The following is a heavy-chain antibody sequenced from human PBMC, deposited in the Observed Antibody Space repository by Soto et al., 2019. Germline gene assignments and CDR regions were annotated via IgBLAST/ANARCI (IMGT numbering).Heavy chain of an antibody. CDR1: GFTFSGSA. CDR3: TVAIGYVYYYYMDV. D-gene: IGHD3-16*01. CDR2: IRSKANSYAT. V-gene: IGHV3-73*01. Sequence: EVQLVESGGGLVQPGGSLKLSCAASGFTFSGSAMHWVRQAAGTGLEWVGRIRSKANSYATAYAASVKGRFTISRDDSKNPAYLHMNSLKTEDTPVYYWTVAIGYVYYYYMDVWGKGTTVAVSS. J-gene: IGHJ6*03.